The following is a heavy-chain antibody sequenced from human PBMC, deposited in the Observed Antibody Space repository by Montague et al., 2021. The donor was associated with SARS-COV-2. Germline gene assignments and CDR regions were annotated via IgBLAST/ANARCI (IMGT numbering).Heavy chain of an antibody. CDR1: GGSISSSTYY. CDR3: ARQSRNYYDSASYWARGDY. V-gene: IGHV4-39*01. CDR2: MYYSGST. Sequence: SETLSLTCTVSGGSISSSTYYWGWIRQPPGKGLEWIGSMYYSGSTYYNPSLKSRVTISVDTSKKQFSLKLSSVTAADTAVYYCARQSRNYYDSASYWARGDYWGQGTLVTVSS. D-gene: IGHD3-10*01. J-gene: IGHJ4*02.